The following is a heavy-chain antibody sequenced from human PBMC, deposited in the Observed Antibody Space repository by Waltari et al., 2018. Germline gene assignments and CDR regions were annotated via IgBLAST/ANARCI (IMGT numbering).Heavy chain of an antibody. V-gene: IGHV4-34*01. CDR3: ARGLLSSYSSSWYWSAYYFDY. CDR2: INHSGST. Sequence: QVQLQQWGAGLLKPSETLSLTCAVYGGSFSGYYWICIRQPPGKGLEWIGEINHSGSTNYNPSRKSRVTISVDTSKNQFALKLSSVTAADTAVYYCARGLLSSYSSSWYWSAYYFDYWGQGTLVTVSS. J-gene: IGHJ4*02. CDR1: GGSFSGYY. D-gene: IGHD6-13*01.